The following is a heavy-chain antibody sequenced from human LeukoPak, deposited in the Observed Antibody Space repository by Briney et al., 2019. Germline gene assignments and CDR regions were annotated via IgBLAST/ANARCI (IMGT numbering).Heavy chain of an antibody. V-gene: IGHV3-49*03. D-gene: IGHD3-9*01. CDR2: IRSKAYGGTT. Sequence: GGSLRLSCTASGFTFGDYAMSWFRQAPGKGLEWVGFIRSKAYGGTTEYAASVKGSFTISRDDSKSIAYLQMNSLKTEDTAVYYCTREGHDILTGYYMTIDYWGQGTLVTVSS. J-gene: IGHJ4*02. CDR1: GFTFGDYA. CDR3: TREGHDILTGYYMTIDY.